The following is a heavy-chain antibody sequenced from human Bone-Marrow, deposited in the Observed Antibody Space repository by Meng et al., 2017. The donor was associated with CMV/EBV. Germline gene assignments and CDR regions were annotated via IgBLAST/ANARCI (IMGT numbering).Heavy chain of an antibody. J-gene: IGHJ4*02. V-gene: IGHV4-59*01. CDR3: ARIPHYGSFGYFDY. CDR2: IYYSGST. CDR1: GGSISSYY. Sequence: SETLSLTCTVSGGSISSYYWSWIRQPPGKGLEWIGYIYYSGSTNYNPSLKSRVTISVDTSKNQFSLKLSSVTAADTAVYYCARIPHYGSFGYFDYWGQGTLVTASS. D-gene: IGHD3-10*01.